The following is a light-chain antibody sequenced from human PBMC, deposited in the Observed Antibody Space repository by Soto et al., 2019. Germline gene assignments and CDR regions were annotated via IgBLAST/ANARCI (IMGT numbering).Light chain of an antibody. J-gene: IGLJ1*01. Sequence: QSALAQPASVSGSPGQSITISCTGTSSDIGHYDYVSWYQQHPGKAPKLMIYHVTYRPSGVSNRYSGSKSGNSASLTISGLQADDEADYYCCSLTPSHTYVFGSGTKVTVL. CDR3: CSLTPSHTYV. V-gene: IGLV2-14*03. CDR1: SSDIGHYDY. CDR2: HVT.